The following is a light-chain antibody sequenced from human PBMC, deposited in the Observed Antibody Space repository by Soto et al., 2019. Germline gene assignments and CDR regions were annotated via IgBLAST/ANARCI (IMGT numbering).Light chain of an antibody. CDR3: QQYVNLPLT. V-gene: IGKV1-39*01. CDR2: AAS. Sequence: DIQMTQSPSSLSASVGDRVTITCRASQSISSYLNWYQQKPGKAPKLLIYAASSLQSGVPSRFSGSGSGTDFTLTISSLQPEDFATYYCQQYVNLPLTFGGGTKVDIK. J-gene: IGKJ4*01. CDR1: QSISSY.